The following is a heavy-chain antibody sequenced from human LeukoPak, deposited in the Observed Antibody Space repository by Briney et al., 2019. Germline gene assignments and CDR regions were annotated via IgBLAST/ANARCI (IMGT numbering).Heavy chain of an antibody. D-gene: IGHD3-22*01. CDR1: GYTFTSYD. CDR2: ISAYNGNT. CDR3: ARVPDYYDSSGYYHIGFDY. Sequence: ASVKVSCKASGYTFTSYDISWVRQAPGQGLEWMGWISAYNGNTNYAQKLQGRVTMTTDTSTSTAYMELRSLRSDDTAVYYCARVPDYYDSSGYYHIGFDYWGQGTLVTVSS. J-gene: IGHJ4*02. V-gene: IGHV1-18*01.